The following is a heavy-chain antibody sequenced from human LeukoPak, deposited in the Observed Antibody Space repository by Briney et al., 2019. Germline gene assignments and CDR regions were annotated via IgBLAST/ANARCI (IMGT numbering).Heavy chain of an antibody. CDR3: ARDGSELRYFDRYFDY. D-gene: IGHD3-9*01. J-gene: IGHJ4*02. V-gene: IGHV1-18*01. Sequence: ASVKVSFKASGYTFTSYGISWVRQAPGQGLEWMGWISAYNGNTNYAQKLQGRVTMTTDTSTSTAYMELRSLRSDDTAVYYCARDGSELRYFDRYFDYWGQGTLVTVSS. CDR1: GYTFTSYG. CDR2: ISAYNGNT.